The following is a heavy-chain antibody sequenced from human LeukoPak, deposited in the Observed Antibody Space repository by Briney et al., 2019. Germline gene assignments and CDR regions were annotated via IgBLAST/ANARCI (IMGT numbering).Heavy chain of an antibody. D-gene: IGHD3-22*01. Sequence: SSETLSLTCTVSGYSISSGYFWGWIRQPPGKGLEWIGGIYSSGSTYYNPSLKSRVTISVDTSKDQFSLQLSSVAAADTAVYFCARDGPHDSGALHIWGQGKTVTVSS. V-gene: IGHV4-38-2*02. CDR2: IYSSGST. CDR1: GYSISSGYF. CDR3: ARDGPHDSGALHI. J-gene: IGHJ3*02.